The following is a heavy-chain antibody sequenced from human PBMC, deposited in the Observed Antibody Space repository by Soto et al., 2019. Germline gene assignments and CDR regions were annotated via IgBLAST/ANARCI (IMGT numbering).Heavy chain of an antibody. V-gene: IGHV3-30-3*01. J-gene: IGHJ4*02. Sequence: QVQLVESGGGVVQPGRSLRLSCAASGFTFSSYAMHWVRQAPGKGLEWVAVISYDGSNKYYADSVKGRFTISRDNSKNTLYLQMNSRRAEDTALYYCARGGSEMGSYFDYWGQGTLVTVSS. CDR1: GFTFSSYA. D-gene: IGHD3-16*01. CDR2: ISYDGSNK. CDR3: ARGGSEMGSYFDY.